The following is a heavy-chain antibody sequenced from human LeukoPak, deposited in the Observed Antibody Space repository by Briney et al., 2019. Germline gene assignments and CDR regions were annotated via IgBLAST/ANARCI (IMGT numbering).Heavy chain of an antibody. Sequence: SETLSLTCTVSGGSISSGGYYWSWIRQPPGKGLEWIGYIYYSGSTNYNPSLKSRVTISVDTSKNQFSLKLSSVTAADTAVYYCERGDAFDIWGQGTMVTVSS. J-gene: IGHJ3*02. CDR1: GGSISSGGYY. CDR2: IYYSGST. CDR3: ERGDAFDI. V-gene: IGHV4-61*08.